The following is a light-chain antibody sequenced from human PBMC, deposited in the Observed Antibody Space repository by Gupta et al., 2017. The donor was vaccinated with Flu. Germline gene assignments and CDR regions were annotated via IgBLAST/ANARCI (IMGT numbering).Light chain of an antibody. CDR2: EVT. Sequence: QSGLTQPASVSGSPGQSITISCTGTSLDIGTYNYVSWYQQHPGKAPKLMIYEVTNRPSGVSTRVSGSKFGNTASLTISGLQGEDEAHYYCTSFTTSSTWVFGGGTKLTVL. CDR1: SLDIGTYNY. V-gene: IGLV2-14*03. J-gene: IGLJ3*02. CDR3: TSFTTSSTWV.